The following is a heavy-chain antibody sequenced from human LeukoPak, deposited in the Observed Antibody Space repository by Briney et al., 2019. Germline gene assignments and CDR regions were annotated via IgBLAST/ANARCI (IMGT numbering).Heavy chain of an antibody. CDR2: ISHDGSNK. D-gene: IGHD2-15*01. Sequence: GGSLRLSCVASGFTFSSYAMHWVRQAPGKGLEWVAVISHDGSNKYYADSVKGRFTISRDNSKNTLFLQMNSLRAEDTAVYYCARERGYCSGTSCYPSNYYYYGIDVWGQGTTVTVSS. CDR3: ARERGYCSGTSCYPSNYYYYGIDV. CDR1: GFTFSSYA. J-gene: IGHJ6*02. V-gene: IGHV3-30*04.